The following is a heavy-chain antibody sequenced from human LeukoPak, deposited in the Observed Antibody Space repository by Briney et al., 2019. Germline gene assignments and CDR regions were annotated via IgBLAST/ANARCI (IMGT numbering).Heavy chain of an antibody. Sequence: SETLSLTCAVYGGSFSGYYWSWIRQPPGKGLEWIGEINHSGSTNYDPSLKSRVTISVDTSKNQFSLKLSSVTAADTAVYYCARHLGYGFLEWLSPHNWFDPWGQGTLVTVSS. D-gene: IGHD3-3*01. CDR1: GGSFSGYY. CDR3: ARHLGYGFLEWLSPHNWFDP. CDR2: INHSGST. J-gene: IGHJ5*02. V-gene: IGHV4-34*01.